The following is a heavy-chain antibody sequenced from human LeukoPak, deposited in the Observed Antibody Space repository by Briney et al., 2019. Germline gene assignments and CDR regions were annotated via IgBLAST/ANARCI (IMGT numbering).Heavy chain of an antibody. D-gene: IGHD2-2*01. CDR2: IYYRGRT. J-gene: IGHJ4*02. CDR1: GGSISSYY. Sequence: PSETLSLTCTVSGGSISSYYWIWIRQPPGKGLEWIGYIYYRGRTNYNPSLKSRVTISVDTSKNQFSLKLSSATAADTAVYYCARVLGCSTTSCYAAYIDSWGQGTLVTVSS. V-gene: IGHV4-59*01. CDR3: ARVLGCSTTSCYAAYIDS.